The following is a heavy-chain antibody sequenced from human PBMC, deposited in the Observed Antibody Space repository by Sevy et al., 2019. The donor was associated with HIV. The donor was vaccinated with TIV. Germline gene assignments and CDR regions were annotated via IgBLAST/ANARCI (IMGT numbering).Heavy chain of an antibody. Sequence: GGSLRLSCAASGFTFSSYWMSWVRQAPGKGLEWVANIKQDGSEKYYVDSVKGRFTISRDNAKNSLYLQMNSLRAEDTAVYYCARGGGPSITICGVVPELFDYWGQGTLVTVSS. J-gene: IGHJ4*02. V-gene: IGHV3-7*01. CDR2: IKQDGSEK. CDR1: GFTFSSYW. D-gene: IGHD3-3*01. CDR3: ARGGGPSITICGVVPELFDY.